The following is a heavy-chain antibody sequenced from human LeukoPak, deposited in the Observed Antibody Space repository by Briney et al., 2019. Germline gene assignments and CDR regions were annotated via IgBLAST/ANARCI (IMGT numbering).Heavy chain of an antibody. CDR1: GFTFSNYG. J-gene: IGHJ4*02. CDR2: VSYDGSDK. D-gene: IGHD1-26*01. CDR3: GTGTYLYYFDY. V-gene: IGHV3-30*03. Sequence: PGGSLRLSCAASGFTFSNYGMHWVRQAPGKGLEWAAVVSYDGSDKYYADSVKGRFTISRDNSKNTLFLQMNSLRAEDTAVYYCGTGTYLYYFDYWGQGTLVTVSS.